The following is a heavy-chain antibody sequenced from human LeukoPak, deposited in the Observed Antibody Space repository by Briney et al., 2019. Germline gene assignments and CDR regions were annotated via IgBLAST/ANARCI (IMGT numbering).Heavy chain of an antibody. CDR3: ARDIYGGHDY. V-gene: IGHV3-7*04. J-gene: IGHJ4*02. CDR1: GFTFSNYW. Sequence: SGGSLRLSCAASGFTFSNYWMSWVLQAPGKGLEGVANINQDGSEKSYVDSVEGRFTISRDNAKKSLYLHVNSLRAEDTAVYYCARDIYGGHDYWGQGTLLTVSS. D-gene: IGHD2-21*01. CDR2: INQDGSEK.